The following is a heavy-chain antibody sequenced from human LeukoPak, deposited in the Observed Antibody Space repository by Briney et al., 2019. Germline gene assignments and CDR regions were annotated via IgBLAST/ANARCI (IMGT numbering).Heavy chain of an antibody. V-gene: IGHV3-23*01. J-gene: IGHJ4*02. CDR3: AKGEYNWNDGTKFDY. D-gene: IGHD1-1*01. CDR2: ISGSGGST. CDR1: GFTFSSYA. Sequence: GGSLRLSCAASGFTFSSYAMSWVRQAPGKGLEWVSAISGSGGSTYYADSVKGRYTISRDNSKNTLYLQMNSLRAEDTAVYYCAKGEYNWNDGTKFDYWGQGTLVTVSS.